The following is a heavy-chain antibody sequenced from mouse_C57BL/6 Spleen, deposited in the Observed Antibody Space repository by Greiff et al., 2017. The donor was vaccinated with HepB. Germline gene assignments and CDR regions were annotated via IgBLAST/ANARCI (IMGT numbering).Heavy chain of an antibody. V-gene: IGHV5-9*01. J-gene: IGHJ1*03. D-gene: IGHD1-1*01. CDR2: ISGGGGNT. CDR1: GFTFSSYT. CDR3: ASPDYYGSSYRYFDV. Sequence: EVKLVESGGGLVKPGGSLKLSCAASGFTFSSYTMSWVGQTPEKRLEWVATISGGGGNTYYPASVKGRLTISRDNAKNTLYLQMSSLRSEDTALYYGASPDYYGSSYRYFDVWGTGTAVTVSS.